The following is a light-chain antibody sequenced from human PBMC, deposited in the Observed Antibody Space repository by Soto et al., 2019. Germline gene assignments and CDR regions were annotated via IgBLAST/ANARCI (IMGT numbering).Light chain of an antibody. J-gene: IGKJ1*01. CDR1: QNSSNY. V-gene: IGKV3-11*01. CDR3: QQRSNWPRT. CDR2: DVS. Sequence: VSIQSPSTLSVSPGERDTVTCRASQNSSNYLIWYQQKPGQAPRLLIYDVSNRATDIPARFSGSGSGTDFTLTISSLEPEDLAVYYCQQRSNWPRTFGQGTKVDIK.